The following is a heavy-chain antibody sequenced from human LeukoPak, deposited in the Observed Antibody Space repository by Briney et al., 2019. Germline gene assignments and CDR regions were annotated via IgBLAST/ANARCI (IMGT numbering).Heavy chain of an antibody. CDR1: GGSISGGGHY. D-gene: IGHD5-12*01. CDR3: ARGPTREDAFDL. CDR2: IYDQGST. V-gene: IGHV4-31*03. Sequence: SQTLFLTCTVSGGSISGGGHYWSWVRQHPGKGLEWIGYIYDQGSTDYNTSLKSRITMAIDTSKNQFSLRLTSVTAADTAVYYCARGPTREDAFDLWGQGAMVSVSS. J-gene: IGHJ3*01.